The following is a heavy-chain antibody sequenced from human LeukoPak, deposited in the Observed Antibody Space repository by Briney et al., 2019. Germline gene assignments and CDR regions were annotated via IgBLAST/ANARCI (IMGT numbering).Heavy chain of an antibody. CDR2: IYYSGST. CDR3: AREHRSSWYLHFDY. Sequence: SETLSLTCTVSGGSISSSSYYWGWIRQPPGKGLEWIGSIYYSGSTYYNPSLKSRVTISVDTSKNQFSLKLSSVTAADTAVYYCAREHRSSWYLHFDYWGQGTLVTVSS. D-gene: IGHD6-13*01. J-gene: IGHJ4*02. V-gene: IGHV4-39*07. CDR1: GGSISSSSYY.